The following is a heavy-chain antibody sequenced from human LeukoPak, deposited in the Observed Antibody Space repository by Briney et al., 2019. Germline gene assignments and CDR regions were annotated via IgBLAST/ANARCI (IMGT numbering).Heavy chain of an antibody. V-gene: IGHV4-59*01. CDR3: AKDRVPGGY. CDR2: IHYTGST. D-gene: IGHD1-1*01. Sequence: SETLSLTCTVSGGSMSGSYWSWTRQPPGKGLEWIGSIHYTGSTNYNPSLKSRLTISLDTSKNQFSVKLNSVTAADTAVYYCAKDRVPGGYWGQGTLVTVSS. CDR1: GGSMSGSY. J-gene: IGHJ1*01.